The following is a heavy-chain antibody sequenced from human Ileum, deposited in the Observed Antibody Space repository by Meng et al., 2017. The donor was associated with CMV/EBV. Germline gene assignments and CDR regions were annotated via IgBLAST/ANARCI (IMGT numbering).Heavy chain of an antibody. CDR1: GFLFSSHW. CDR3: ARIWTHDEYDGRYRHFDH. CDR2: INKDESEK. Sequence: GGSLRLSCVASGFLFSSHWMSWVRHVPGKGLEWVANINKDESEKDYVGSVRGRFTISRADAENTLYLRMNSLRAEDTAVYYCARIWTHDEYDGRYRHFDHWGQGTLITVSS. J-gene: IGHJ4*02. D-gene: IGHD3/OR15-3a*01. V-gene: IGHV3-7*01.